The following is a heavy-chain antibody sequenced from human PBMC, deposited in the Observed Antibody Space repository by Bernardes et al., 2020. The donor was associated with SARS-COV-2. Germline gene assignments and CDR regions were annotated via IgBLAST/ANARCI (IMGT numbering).Heavy chain of an antibody. V-gene: IGHV4-30-2*01. Sequence: SETLSLTCAVSGGSISSGGYSWSWIRQPPGKGLEWIGYIYHSGSTYYNPSLKSRVTISVDRSKNQFSLKLSSVTAADTAVYYCAKGVKMQGSGMWFDPWGQGTLVTVSS. CDR2: IYHSGST. CDR1: GGSISSGGYS. J-gene: IGHJ5*02. CDR3: AKGVKMQGSGMWFDP. D-gene: IGHD3-10*01.